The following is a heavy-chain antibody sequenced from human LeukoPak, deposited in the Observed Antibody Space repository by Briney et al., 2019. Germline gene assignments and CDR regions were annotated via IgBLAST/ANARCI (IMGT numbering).Heavy chain of an antibody. J-gene: IGHJ6*03. CDR1: GYTFTIYG. CDR2: ISGYNGNT. CDR3: ARGLYSSGWYAYYYYYMDV. Sequence: GASVKVSCKTSGYTFTIYGLSWVRQAPGQGLEWMGWISGYNGNTKYAQKFQGRVTMTRNTSISTAYMELSSLRSEDTAVYYCARGLYSSGWYAYYYYYMDVWGKGTTVTISS. D-gene: IGHD6-19*01. V-gene: IGHV1-18*01.